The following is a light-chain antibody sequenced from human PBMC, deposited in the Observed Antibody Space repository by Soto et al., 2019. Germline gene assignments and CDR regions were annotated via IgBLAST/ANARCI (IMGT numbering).Light chain of an antibody. CDR2: DVN. Sequence: QSALTQPASASGSPGQSITLSCTGTSSDIGGYDYVSWYQRHPCKAPKLMIYDVNNRPSWVSNRFSGSKSCNTASLTISGVQAEDEADDYCTSSASGSSHVVFGGGTKVTVL. J-gene: IGLJ2*01. CDR3: TSSASGSSHVV. CDR1: SSDIGGYDY. V-gene: IGLV2-14*01.